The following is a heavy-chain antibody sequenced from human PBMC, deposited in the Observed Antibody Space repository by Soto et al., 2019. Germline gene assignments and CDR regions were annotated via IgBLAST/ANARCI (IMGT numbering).Heavy chain of an antibody. V-gene: IGHV1-8*01. CDR3: AREHGNSALDY. D-gene: IGHD4-17*01. CDR1: GYTFTSYD. J-gene: IGHJ4*02. CDR2: MNPNSGNT. Sequence: QVKLVQSGAEVKKPGASVKVSCKASGYTFTSYDINWGRQATGQGLEWMGWMNPNSGNTFYAQKFQGRVTMTRRTSISSASMELSILRSEVTAVYYCAREHGNSALDYWGQGTLVTVSS.